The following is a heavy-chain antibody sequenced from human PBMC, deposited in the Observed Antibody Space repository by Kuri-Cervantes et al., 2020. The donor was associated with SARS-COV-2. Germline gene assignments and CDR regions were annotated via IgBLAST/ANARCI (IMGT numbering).Heavy chain of an antibody. CDR3: ARERGSSWYSSKAFDI. CDR2: ITSDGDTT. Sequence: GGSLRLSCAASGFTFSTYRMHWIRQAPGKGLEYVSAITSDGDTTFYADSVKGRFTISRDNSKNTLYLQLGSLRAEDMAVYYCARERGSSWYSSKAFDIWGQGTMVTVSS. CDR1: GFTFSTYR. J-gene: IGHJ3*02. D-gene: IGHD6-13*01. V-gene: IGHV3-64*02.